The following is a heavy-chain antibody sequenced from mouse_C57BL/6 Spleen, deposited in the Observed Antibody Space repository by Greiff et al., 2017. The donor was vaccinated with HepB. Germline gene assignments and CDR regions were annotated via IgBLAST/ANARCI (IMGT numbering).Heavy chain of an antibody. Sequence: EVKLMESGGGLVKPGGSLKLSCAASGFTFSDYGMHWVRQAPEKGLAWVAYISSGSSTIYYADTVKGRFTISRDNAKNTLFLQMTSLRSEDTAMYYCARKNWDWYFDVWGTGTTVTVSS. J-gene: IGHJ1*03. D-gene: IGHD4-1*01. CDR1: GFTFSDYG. CDR2: ISSGSSTI. CDR3: ARKNWDWYFDV. V-gene: IGHV5-17*01.